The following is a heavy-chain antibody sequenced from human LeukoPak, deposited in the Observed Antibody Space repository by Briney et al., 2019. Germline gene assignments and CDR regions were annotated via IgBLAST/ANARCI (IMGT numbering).Heavy chain of an antibody. J-gene: IGHJ5*02. V-gene: IGHV5-51*01. D-gene: IGHD3-16*01. CDR2: IYPGDSDT. CDR1: GYNFTIYW. CDR3: AIFDFLFGEIDNWFDP. Sequence: GESLKISCKGSGYNFTIYWIGWVRQMPGKGLEWMGIIYPGDSDTRYSPSFQGQVTISGDKSISTAYLQWSSLKASDTAMYYCAIFDFLFGEIDNWFDPWGQGTQVTVSS.